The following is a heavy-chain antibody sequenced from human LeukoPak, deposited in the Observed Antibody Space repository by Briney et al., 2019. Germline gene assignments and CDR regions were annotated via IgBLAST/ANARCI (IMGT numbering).Heavy chain of an antibody. Sequence: GGSLRLSCAASGFIFSNFGMNWVRQAPGKGLEWVSYISNGGSTIYYADSVKGRFTISRDNAKNSLYLQMNSLRDEDTAVYYCARDLVAAAGKMYWGQGTLVTVSS. J-gene: IGHJ4*02. V-gene: IGHV3-48*02. CDR3: ARDLVAAAGKMY. CDR2: ISNGGSTI. CDR1: GFIFSNFG. D-gene: IGHD6-13*01.